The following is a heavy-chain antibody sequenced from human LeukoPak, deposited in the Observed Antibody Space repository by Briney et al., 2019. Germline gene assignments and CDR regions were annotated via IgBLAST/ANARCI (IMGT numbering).Heavy chain of an antibody. D-gene: IGHD3-22*01. CDR1: GFTFSNFV. J-gene: IGHJ4*02. Sequence: GGSLRLSCSASGFTFSNFVMHWVRQAPGKGLEWVANMNQDGSRIYYVDSVKGRFTISRDNAKNSLHLQMSSLRADDTAVYYCARDPPPDDTSGYLDYWGQGALVTVSS. CDR2: MNQDGSRI. CDR3: ARDPPPDDTSGYLDY. V-gene: IGHV3-7*04.